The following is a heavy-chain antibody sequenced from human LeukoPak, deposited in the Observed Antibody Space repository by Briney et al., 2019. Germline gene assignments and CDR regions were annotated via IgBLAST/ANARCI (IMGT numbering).Heavy chain of an antibody. CDR3: AKNPGIEWWRGWYYFDS. D-gene: IGHD2-15*01. CDR1: GFTFSSHA. V-gene: IGHV3-23*01. J-gene: IGHJ4*02. Sequence: GGSLRLSCAASGFTFSSHAMAWVRQLPEKGLEWVSTISDTGATTYFAASVRGRFAISRDDSENTLYLHMNTLRAEDTAIYFCAKNPGIEWWRGWYYFDSWGRGTLVTVSS. CDR2: ISDTGATT.